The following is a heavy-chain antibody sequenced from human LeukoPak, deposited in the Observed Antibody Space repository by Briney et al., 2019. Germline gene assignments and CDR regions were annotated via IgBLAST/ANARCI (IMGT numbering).Heavy chain of an antibody. CDR2: INHSGST. Sequence: PSETLSLTCAVYGGSFSGYYWSWIRQPPGKGLEWIGEINHSGSTNYNPSLKSRVTISVDTSNNHFSLKLSSVTAADTAVYYCASYDSSGNFDYWGQGTLVTVSS. V-gene: IGHV4-34*01. J-gene: IGHJ4*02. D-gene: IGHD3-22*01. CDR1: GGSFSGYY. CDR3: ASYDSSGNFDY.